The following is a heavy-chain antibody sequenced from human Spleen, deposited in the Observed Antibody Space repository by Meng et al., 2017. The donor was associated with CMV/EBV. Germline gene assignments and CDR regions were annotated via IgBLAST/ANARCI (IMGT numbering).Heavy chain of an antibody. CDR2: ISGSGGGT. J-gene: IGHJ5*02. CDR3: ATGGVVVPTARDRFDP. V-gene: IGHV3-23*01. D-gene: IGHD2-2*01. CDR1: GFTFSNYA. Sequence: GESLKISCAASGFTFSNYAMSRVRLAPGKGLEWVSTISGSGGGTYTTDSVKGRFTISRDNSKNTLYLQMNSLRAEDTAVYYCATGGVVVPTARDRFDPWGQGTLVTVSS.